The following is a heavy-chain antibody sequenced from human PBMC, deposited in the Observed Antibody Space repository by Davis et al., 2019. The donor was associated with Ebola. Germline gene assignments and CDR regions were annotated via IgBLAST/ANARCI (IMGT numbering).Heavy chain of an antibody. J-gene: IGHJ4*02. CDR1: GSTISGYY. CDR3: ARDLGGVGSH. D-gene: IGHD3-16*01. Sequence: GESLKISCAASGSTISGYYMTWIRQAPGKGPVWVSRTNTDGSTTNYADSVKGRFTISRDNTKNTLYLQMSSLRAEDTAVYYCARDLGGVGSHWGQGILVTVSS. V-gene: IGHV3-74*01. CDR2: TNTDGSTT.